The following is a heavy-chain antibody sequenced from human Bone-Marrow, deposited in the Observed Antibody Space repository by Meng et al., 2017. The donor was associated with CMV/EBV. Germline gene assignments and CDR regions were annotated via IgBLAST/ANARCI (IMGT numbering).Heavy chain of an antibody. Sequence: GESLKISCAASGFTFSSYWMSWVRQAPGKGLEWVANIKQDGSEKYYVDSVKGRFTISRDNSKNTLYLQMNSLGAEDTAVYYCAKLSGSYRDFDYWGQGTLVTVSS. CDR1: GFTFSSYW. D-gene: IGHD1-26*01. V-gene: IGHV3-7*01. CDR3: AKLSGSYRDFDY. CDR2: IKQDGSEK. J-gene: IGHJ4*02.